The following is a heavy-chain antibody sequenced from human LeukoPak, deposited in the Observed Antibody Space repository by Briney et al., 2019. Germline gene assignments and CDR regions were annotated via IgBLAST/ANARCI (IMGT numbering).Heavy chain of an antibody. J-gene: IGHJ4*02. CDR2: IYHSGST. CDR1: GYSISSGYY. Sequence: PSETLSLTCTVSGYSISSGYYWGWIRQPPGKGLEWIGSIYHSGSTYYNPSLKSRVTISVDPSKNQFSLKLSSVTAADTAVYYCASVRGYSYGFYDYWGQGTLVTVSS. D-gene: IGHD5-18*01. CDR3: ASVRGYSYGFYDY. V-gene: IGHV4-38-2*02.